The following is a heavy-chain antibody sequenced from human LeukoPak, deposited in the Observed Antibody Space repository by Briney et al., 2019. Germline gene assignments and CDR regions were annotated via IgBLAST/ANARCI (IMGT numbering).Heavy chain of an antibody. CDR1: GFTFSSYS. Sequence: PGGSLRLSCAASGFTFSSYSMNWARQAPGKGLEWVSSISSSSSYIYYADSVKGRFTISRDNAKNSLYLQMNSLRAEDTAVYYCAREAVAGYFGNWFDPWGQGTLVTVSS. D-gene: IGHD6-19*01. J-gene: IGHJ5*02. CDR3: AREAVAGYFGNWFDP. CDR2: ISSSSSYI. V-gene: IGHV3-21*01.